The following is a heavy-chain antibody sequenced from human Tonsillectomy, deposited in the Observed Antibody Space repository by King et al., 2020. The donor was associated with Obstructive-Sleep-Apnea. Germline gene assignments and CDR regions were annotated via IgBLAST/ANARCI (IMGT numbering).Heavy chain of an antibody. Sequence: VQLVESGGGLVQPGGSLRLSCAASGFTFITSWMHWVRQAPGKGLVWVSRINSDGSSTIYADFVKGRFTISRDNAKNTRYLQMNSLRAEDTAVYYCARDRGGAGPTTTDYWGQGTLVTVSS. CDR2: INSDGSST. J-gene: IGHJ4*02. CDR3: ARDRGGAGPTTTDY. CDR1: GFTFITSW. D-gene: IGHD1-26*01. V-gene: IGHV3-74*01.